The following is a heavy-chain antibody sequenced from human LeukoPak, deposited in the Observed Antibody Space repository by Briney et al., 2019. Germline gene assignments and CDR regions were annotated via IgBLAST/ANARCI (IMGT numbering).Heavy chain of an antibody. J-gene: IGHJ4*02. CDR2: ISGSGGST. D-gene: IGHD5-18*01. Sequence: GGSLRLSCAASGFTFSSYAMSWVRQAPGKGREWVSAISGSGGSTYYADSVKGRFTISRDNSKNTLYLQMNSLRAEDTAVYYCVSYSYGPTDYWGQGTLVTVSS. CDR1: GFTFSSYA. V-gene: IGHV3-23*01. CDR3: VSYSYGPTDY.